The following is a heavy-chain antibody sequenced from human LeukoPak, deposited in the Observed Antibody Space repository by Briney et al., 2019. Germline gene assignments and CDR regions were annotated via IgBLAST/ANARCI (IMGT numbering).Heavy chain of an antibody. CDR3: ASGLHYDILTGLTGWYFDL. CDR2: IYHSGST. Sequence: PSRTLSLTCAVSGGSISSGGYSWSWIRQPPGKGLEWIGYIYHSGSTYYNPSLKSRVTISVDRSKNQFSLKLSSVTAADTAVYYCASGLHYDILTGLTGWYFDLWGRGTLVTVSS. D-gene: IGHD3-9*01. V-gene: IGHV4-30-2*01. CDR1: GGSISSGGYS. J-gene: IGHJ2*01.